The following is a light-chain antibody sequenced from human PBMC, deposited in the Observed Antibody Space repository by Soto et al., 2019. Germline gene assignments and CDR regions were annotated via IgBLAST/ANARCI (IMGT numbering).Light chain of an antibody. V-gene: IGKV1-5*03. CDR1: QTISSW. J-gene: IGKJ5*01. Sequence: DIQMTQSPSTLSGSVGDRVTITCRASQTISSWLAWYQQKPGKAPKLLIYKASTLKSGVPSRFSGSGSGTEFTLTISSLQPDDFATYYCQQLNSYPLTFAQGTRLEIK. CDR3: QQLNSYPLT. CDR2: KAS.